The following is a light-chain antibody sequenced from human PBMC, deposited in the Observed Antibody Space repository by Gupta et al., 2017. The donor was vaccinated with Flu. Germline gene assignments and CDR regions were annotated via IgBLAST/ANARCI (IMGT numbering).Light chain of an antibody. CDR2: WAS. V-gene: IGKV4-1*01. CDR1: QNGLYISNNKNY. CDR3: LQDDDTPWT. J-gene: IGKJ1*01. Sequence: SLGERATINCKSIQNGLYISNNKNYLAWYQQRPGQPPELLISWASTRESGVPDRFSGSGSGTDFTLTISSLQAEDVAVYYSLQDDDTPWTFGQGTSVAIK.